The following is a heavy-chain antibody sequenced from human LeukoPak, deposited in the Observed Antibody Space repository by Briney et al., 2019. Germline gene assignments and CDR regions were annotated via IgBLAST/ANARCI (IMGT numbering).Heavy chain of an antibody. CDR2: IYSGGST. CDR1: GFTVSSNY. CDR3: AREGGIGYSSSWPPGGFDY. Sequence: GGSLRLSCAASGFTVSSNYMSWVRQAPGKGLEWVSVIYSGGSTYYADSVKGRFTISRGNSKNTLYLQMNSLRAEDTAVYYCAREGGIGYSSSWPPGGFDYWGQGTLVTVSS. J-gene: IGHJ4*02. D-gene: IGHD6-13*01. V-gene: IGHV3-53*01.